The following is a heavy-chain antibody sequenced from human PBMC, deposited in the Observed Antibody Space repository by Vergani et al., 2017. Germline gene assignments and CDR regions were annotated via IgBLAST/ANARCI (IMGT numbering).Heavy chain of an antibody. Sequence: EVQLVESGGGLVQPGRSLRLSCVASGFTFDDYAMHWVRQAPGKGLEWVSGISWNSGSIGYADSVRDRFTISRENAKNSLYLQMNSLRAADVALYYCAKAQSPYYYDSRGYYFDYWGQETLVTVSS. CDR1: GFTFDDYA. D-gene: IGHD3-22*01. J-gene: IGHJ4*02. CDR2: ISWNSGSI. CDR3: AKAQSPYYYDSRGYYFDY. V-gene: IGHV3-9*03.